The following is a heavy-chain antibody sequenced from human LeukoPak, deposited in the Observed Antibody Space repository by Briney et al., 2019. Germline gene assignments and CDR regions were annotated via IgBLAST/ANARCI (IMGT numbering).Heavy chain of an antibody. CDR1: GGSFSGYY. D-gene: IGHD3-22*01. CDR3: ARGPYYDSSGYTYYYYYYMDV. J-gene: IGHJ6*03. Sequence: SETLSLTCAVYGGSFSGYYWNWIRQPPGKGLEWIGEINHSGSANYNPSLKSRVTISVDTSKNQFSLKLSSVTAADTAVYYCARGPYYDSSGYTYYYYYYMDVWGKGTTVTVSS. CDR2: INHSGSA. V-gene: IGHV4-34*01.